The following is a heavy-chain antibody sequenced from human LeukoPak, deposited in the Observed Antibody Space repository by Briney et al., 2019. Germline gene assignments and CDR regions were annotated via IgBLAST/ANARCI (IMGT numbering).Heavy chain of an antibody. D-gene: IGHD1-26*01. CDR1: GFTFSNFL. CDR3: AKKGATTGDSDY. CDR2: ISGSGGDT. V-gene: IGHV3-23*01. J-gene: IGHJ4*02. Sequence: GSLRLSCAASGFTFSNFLMTWVRQAPGKGPEWVSAISGSGGDTYYADSVKGRFTISRDNSKNTLYLQMNSLRAEDTAVYYCAKKGATTGDSDYWGQGTLVTVSS.